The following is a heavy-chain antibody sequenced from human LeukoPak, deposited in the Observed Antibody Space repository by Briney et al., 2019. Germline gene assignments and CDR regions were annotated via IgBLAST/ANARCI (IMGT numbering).Heavy chain of an antibody. D-gene: IGHD3-10*01. CDR2: ISGSGGST. CDR1: GFTFSSYA. Sequence: GGSLRLSCAASGFTFSSYAMSWVRQAPGKGLEWVSAISGSGGSTYYADSVKGRFTIPRDNSKNTLYLQMNSLRAEDTAVYYCAKGMVRGVIISGYYFDYWGQGTLVTVSS. J-gene: IGHJ4*02. CDR3: AKGMVRGVIISGYYFDY. V-gene: IGHV3-23*01.